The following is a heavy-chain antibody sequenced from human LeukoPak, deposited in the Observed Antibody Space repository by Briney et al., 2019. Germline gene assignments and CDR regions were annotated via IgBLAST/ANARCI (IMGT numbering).Heavy chain of an antibody. CDR3: ARASRYDYVWGSYRAEESYFDY. D-gene: IGHD3-16*02. CDR1: GYTFTGYY. CDR2: INPNSGGT. J-gene: IGHJ4*02. V-gene: IGHV1-2*02. Sequence: ASVKVSCKASGYTFTGYYMHWVRQAPGQGLEWMGWINPNSGGTNYAQKFQGRVTMTRDTSISTAYMELSRLRSDDTAVYYCARASRYDYVWGSYRAEESYFDYWGQGTLVTVSS.